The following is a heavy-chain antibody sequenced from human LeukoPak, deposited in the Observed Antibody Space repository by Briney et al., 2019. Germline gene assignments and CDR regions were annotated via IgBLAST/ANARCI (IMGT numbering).Heavy chain of an antibody. Sequence: ASVKVSCKASGYTFTSYYMHWVRQAPGEGLEWMGIINPTGGSTSYAQKFQGRVTMTRDTSTSTVYMELSSLRSEDTAVYYCARGQEYYYDSSGYANDYLDYWGQGTLVTVSS. CDR3: ARGQEYYYDSSGYANDYLDY. CDR1: GYTFTSYY. J-gene: IGHJ4*02. D-gene: IGHD3-22*01. V-gene: IGHV1-46*01. CDR2: INPTGGST.